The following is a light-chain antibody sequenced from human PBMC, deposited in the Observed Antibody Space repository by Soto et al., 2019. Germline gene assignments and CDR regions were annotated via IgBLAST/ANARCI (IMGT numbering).Light chain of an antibody. J-gene: IGKJ1*01. CDR2: GAS. CDR3: QVYGRSPWT. V-gene: IGKV3-20*01. CDR1: QSVTNNF. Sequence: EVVLTQSPGTLSLSPWERATLSCMASQSVTNNFLAWYRQKPGQAPRLLIYGASSRATGIPDRISASGSGTDFTLSISRLEPEDFAVYYCQVYGRSPWTFGQGTKVDIK.